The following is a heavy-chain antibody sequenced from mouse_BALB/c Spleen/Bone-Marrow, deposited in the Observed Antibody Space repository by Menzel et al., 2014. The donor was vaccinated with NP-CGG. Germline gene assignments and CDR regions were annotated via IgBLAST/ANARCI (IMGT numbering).Heavy chain of an antibody. CDR2: ISYSGST. Sequence: VQLKESGPGLVKPSQSLSLTCTVTGYSITSDCAWNWIRQFPGNKLEWMGYISYSGSTSYNPSLKSRISITRDTSKNQFFLQLNSVTTEDTATYYCARYRDDHVFMDYWGQGTSVTVSS. CDR1: GYSITSDCA. V-gene: IGHV3-2*02. J-gene: IGHJ4*01. D-gene: IGHD2-4*01. CDR3: ARYRDDHVFMDY.